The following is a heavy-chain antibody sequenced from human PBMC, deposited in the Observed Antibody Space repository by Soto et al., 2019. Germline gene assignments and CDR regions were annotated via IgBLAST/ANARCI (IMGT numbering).Heavy chain of an antibody. J-gene: IGHJ4*02. CDR1: GDSLSTYY. D-gene: IGHD3-16*01. CDR2: IHDTGRT. Sequence: QVQLQESGPGLVRHSETLSLPCTVSGDSLSTYYWSWIRQPPGARLEWIGRIHDTGRTNYNPSLESRVTMSVDTSKNQFSLRVNSVTASDTAVYYCAGESVSGTSRFDSWGQGTLVTVSS. CDR3: AGESVSGTSRFDS. V-gene: IGHV4-4*07.